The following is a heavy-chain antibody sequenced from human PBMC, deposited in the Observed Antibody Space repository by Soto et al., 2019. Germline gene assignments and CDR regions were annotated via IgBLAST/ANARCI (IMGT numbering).Heavy chain of an antibody. D-gene: IGHD3-3*01. J-gene: IGHJ4*02. V-gene: IGHV3-23*01. CDR1: GVTFSSFA. Sequence: GGSLRLSCVASGVTFSSFAMSWVRQAPGKGPEWVSTISGSGGSTYYADSVKGRLTISRDNSKNTLSLHINSLRAEDTAVYYCAKAETYDFWSGLHFDYWGQGTLVTVSS. CDR3: AKAETYDFWSGLHFDY. CDR2: ISGSGGST.